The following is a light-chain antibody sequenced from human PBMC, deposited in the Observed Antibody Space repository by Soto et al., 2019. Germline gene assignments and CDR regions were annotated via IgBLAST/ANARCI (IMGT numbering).Light chain of an antibody. Sequence: EIVLTQSPATLSLSPGERATLSCRASQSVSSYLAWYQQKPGQAPRLLIYDASNRATGIPAKFSDSRSGTDFTLTISSLEPEDFAVYYCQQRSNWPLMYTFGQGTKLEIK. J-gene: IGKJ2*01. CDR1: QSVSSY. CDR2: DAS. CDR3: QQRSNWPLMYT. V-gene: IGKV3-11*01.